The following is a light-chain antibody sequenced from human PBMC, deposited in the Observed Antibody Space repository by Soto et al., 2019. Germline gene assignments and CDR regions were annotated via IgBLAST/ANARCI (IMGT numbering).Light chain of an antibody. CDR3: CSNAVGSTYV. V-gene: IGLV2-23*01. CDR1: STDVGSHKL. CDR2: EAY. J-gene: IGLJ1*01. Sequence: ALTQPASVSGSPGQSITISCTGTSTDVGSHKLVSWYQQYPGNAPKLIIFEAYKRPSGVSNRFSGPKSGSTASLTISGLQAEDEADYYCCSNAVGSTYVFGTGTKVTVL.